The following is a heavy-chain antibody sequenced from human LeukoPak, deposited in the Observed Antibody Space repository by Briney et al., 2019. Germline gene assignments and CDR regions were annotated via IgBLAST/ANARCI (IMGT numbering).Heavy chain of an antibody. J-gene: IGHJ6*03. CDR1: GGSISSYD. Sequence: SETLSLTCTMSGGSISSYDWSWIRQPAGKGLEWIGRINTRGSTNYNPSLKSRVTISVDTSKNQFSLKLSSVTAADTAVYYCARGYYGSGSTLYYYYYMDVWGKGTTVTVSS. V-gene: IGHV4-4*07. CDR3: ARGYYGSGSTLYYYYYMDV. D-gene: IGHD3-10*01. CDR2: INTRGST.